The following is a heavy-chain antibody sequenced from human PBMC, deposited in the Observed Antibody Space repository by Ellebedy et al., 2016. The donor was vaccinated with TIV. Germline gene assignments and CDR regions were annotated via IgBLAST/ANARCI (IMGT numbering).Heavy chain of an antibody. CDR2: INPDTGDT. D-gene: IGHD6-25*01. CDR1: GYTFIGYF. V-gene: IGHV1-2*02. CDR3: ARFKISAAGYYFDY. Sequence: AASVKVSCKASGYTFIGYFIHWVRQAPRQGLEWVGWINPDTGDTHYRQKFQGRVTMTRDTSISTTYMELSRLKSDDTAIYYCARFKISAAGYYFDYWGQGTLLTVSS. J-gene: IGHJ4*02.